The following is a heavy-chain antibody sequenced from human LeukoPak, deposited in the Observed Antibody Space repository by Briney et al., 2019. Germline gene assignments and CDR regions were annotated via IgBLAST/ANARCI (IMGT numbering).Heavy chain of an antibody. J-gene: IGHJ4*02. Sequence: SLRLSCAASGFTFDDYAMHWVRQAPGKGLEWVSGISWNSGSIGYADSVKGRFTISRDNAKNSLYLQMNSLRAEDMALYYCAKADRGNWESYFDYWGQGTLVTVSS. CDR1: GFTFDDYA. CDR2: ISWNSGSI. D-gene: IGHD7-27*01. CDR3: AKADRGNWESYFDY. V-gene: IGHV3-9*03.